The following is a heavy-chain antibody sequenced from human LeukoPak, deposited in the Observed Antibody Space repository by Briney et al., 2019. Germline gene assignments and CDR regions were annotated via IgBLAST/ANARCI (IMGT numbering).Heavy chain of an antibody. Sequence: PGGSLRLSCAASGFTFSSYAVSWVRQAPGKGLEWVSTISDSGSSTYYADSVKGRFTISRDNAKNSLYLQMNSLRAEDTALYYCAKAPRFYYDSSGYWNWFDPWGQGTLVTVSS. J-gene: IGHJ5*02. CDR3: AKAPRFYYDSSGYWNWFDP. V-gene: IGHV3-23*01. CDR2: ISDSGSST. CDR1: GFTFSSYA. D-gene: IGHD3-22*01.